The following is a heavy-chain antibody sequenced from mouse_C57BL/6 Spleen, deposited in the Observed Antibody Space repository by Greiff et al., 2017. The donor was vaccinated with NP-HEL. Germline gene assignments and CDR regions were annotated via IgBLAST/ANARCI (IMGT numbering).Heavy chain of an antibody. CDR1: GFSFNTYA. Sequence: VMLVESGGGLVQPKGSLKLSCAASGFSFNTYAMNWVRQAPGKGLEWVARIRSKSNNYATYYADSVKDRFTISRDDSESMLYLQMNNLKAEDTAMYYCVRQGMDYWGQGTSVTVSS. CDR2: IRSKSNNYAT. J-gene: IGHJ4*01. CDR3: VRQGMDY. V-gene: IGHV10-1*01.